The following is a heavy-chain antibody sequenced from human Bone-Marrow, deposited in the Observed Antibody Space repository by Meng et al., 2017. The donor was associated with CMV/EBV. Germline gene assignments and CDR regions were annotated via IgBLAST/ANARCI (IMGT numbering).Heavy chain of an antibody. D-gene: IGHD3-10*01. CDR2: IYYSGST. V-gene: IGHV4-39*07. Sequence: SETLSLTCTASGGSISSSSYYWGWIRQPPGKGLEWIGSIYYSGSTYYNPSLKSRVTISVDTSKNQFSLKLSSVTAADTAVYYCARSSSEIATGVWYYWGQGTLVTVSS. CDR1: GGSISSSSYY. J-gene: IGHJ4*02. CDR3: ARSSSEIATGVWYY.